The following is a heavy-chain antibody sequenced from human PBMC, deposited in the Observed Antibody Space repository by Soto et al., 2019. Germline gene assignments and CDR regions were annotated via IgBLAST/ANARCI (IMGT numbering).Heavy chain of an antibody. CDR3: AQDTNSLDP. CDR2: IFHTGDT. J-gene: IGHJ5*02. V-gene: IGHV4-38-2*02. D-gene: IGHD3-16*01. Sequence: PSETLSLTCSVSNYSINSGFLWGWLRQPPGKGLEWIGSIFHTGDTYYNPSLKSRITMSVDTSRNQFSLKLTSLTAADTAVYYCAQDTNSLDPWGQGTPVTVS. CDR1: NYSINSGFL.